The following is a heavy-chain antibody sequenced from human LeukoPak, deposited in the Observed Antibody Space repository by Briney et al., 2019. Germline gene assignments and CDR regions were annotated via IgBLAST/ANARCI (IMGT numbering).Heavy chain of an antibody. D-gene: IGHD3-22*01. Sequence: ASVKVSCKASGYTFTSYDINWVRQATGQGLEWMGWMNPNSGNTGYAQKFQGRVTMTRNTSISTAYMELSSLRSEDTAVYYCAKDSRRWKTYYYESSGLYYFAYWGQGALVTVSS. V-gene: IGHV1-8*01. CDR3: AKDSRRWKTYYYESSGLYYFAY. J-gene: IGHJ4*02. CDR1: GYTFTSYD. CDR2: MNPNSGNT.